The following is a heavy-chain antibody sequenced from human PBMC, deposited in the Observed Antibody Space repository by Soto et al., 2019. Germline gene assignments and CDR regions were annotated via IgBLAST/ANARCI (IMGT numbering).Heavy chain of an antibody. CDR3: ARSFYNDTSGSNLYAFDI. V-gene: IGHV4-4*07. CDR2: IYTSGST. Sequence: TLSLTCSVSGGSVSSDYWSWIRQPAGKGLEWIGRIYTSGSTNYNPSLESRVTMSVDRSRNQFSLTVTSVTAADTAVYYCARSFYNDTSGSNLYAFDIWGQGTMVTVSS. CDR1: GGSVSSDY. J-gene: IGHJ3*02. D-gene: IGHD3-22*01.